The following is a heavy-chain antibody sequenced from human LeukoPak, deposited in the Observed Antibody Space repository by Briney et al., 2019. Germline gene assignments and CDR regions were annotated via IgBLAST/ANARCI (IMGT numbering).Heavy chain of an antibody. J-gene: IGHJ6*03. CDR3: ARIGYSSSINYWSRTGLGAYPTKYHYYMDG. Sequence: SETLSLTCTVSGGSVSSHFWSWIRQPPGKGLGWIGYIYNSGITNYNPSLTSRVTMSVDTSKNQFPLKVSSVTAADTAVYYWARIGYSSSINYWSRTGLGAYPTKYHYYMDGWGKGTTVTVSS. D-gene: IGHD5-18*01. CDR2: IYNSGIT. V-gene: IGHV4-4*09. CDR1: GGSVSSHF.